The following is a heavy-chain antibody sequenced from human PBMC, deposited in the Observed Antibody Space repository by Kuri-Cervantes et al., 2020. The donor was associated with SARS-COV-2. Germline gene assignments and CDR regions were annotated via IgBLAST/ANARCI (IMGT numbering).Heavy chain of an antibody. CDR1: GGTFSSYA. D-gene: IGHD2-2*01. J-gene: IGHJ6*02. Sequence: SVKVSCKASGGTFSSYAISWVRQAPGQGLEWMGGIIPIFGTANYAQKFQGRVTITADESTSTAYMEPSSLRSEDTAVYYCARAGPAAMGYYYYGMDVWGQGTTVTVSS. CDR2: IIPIFGTA. CDR3: ARAGPAAMGYYYYGMDV. V-gene: IGHV1-69*13.